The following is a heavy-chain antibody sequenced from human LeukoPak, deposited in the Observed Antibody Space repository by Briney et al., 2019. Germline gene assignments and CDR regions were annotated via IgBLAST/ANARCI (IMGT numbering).Heavy chain of an antibody. V-gene: IGHV3-69-1*01. CDR3: ARGDVLRFLEWLLPLHFDY. CDR2: TVSRGTT. J-gene: IGHJ4*02. D-gene: IGHD3-3*01. CDR1: GFTFTSDA. Sequence: GGSLRLSCVASGFTFTSDAMNWVRQAPGKGLEWVSSTVSRGTTQYADSVKGRFTVSRDNAKNSLYLQMNSLRAEDTAVYYCARGDVLRFLEWLLPLHFDYWGQGTLVTVSS.